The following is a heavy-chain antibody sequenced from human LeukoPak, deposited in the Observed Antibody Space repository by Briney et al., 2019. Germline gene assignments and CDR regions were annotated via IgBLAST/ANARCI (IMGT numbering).Heavy chain of an antibody. Sequence: PGGSLRLSCAAFGFTVSSNYMSWVRQAPGKGLEWVSVIYSGGSTYYADSVKGRFTISRDNSKNTLYLQMNSLRAEDTAVYYCARGPILIDYWGQGTLVTVSS. D-gene: IGHD3-16*01. CDR3: ARGPILIDY. J-gene: IGHJ4*02. CDR2: IYSGGST. CDR1: GFTVSSNY. V-gene: IGHV3-53*01.